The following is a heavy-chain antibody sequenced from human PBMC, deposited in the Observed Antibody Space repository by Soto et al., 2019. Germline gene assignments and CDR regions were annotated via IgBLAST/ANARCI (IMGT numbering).Heavy chain of an antibody. Sequence: QVQLVQSGAEVKKPGASVKVSCKASGYTFTSYDINWVRQATGQGLEYLGWMNPNSGNTGYVQKFQGRVTMTRDTSIGTAYMALSSLRSEDTAVYLCARGVKYGAYSRWFDPWGQGTLVTVSS. CDR2: MNPNSGNT. D-gene: IGHD4-17*01. CDR1: GYTFTSYD. V-gene: IGHV1-8*01. J-gene: IGHJ5*02. CDR3: ARGVKYGAYSRWFDP.